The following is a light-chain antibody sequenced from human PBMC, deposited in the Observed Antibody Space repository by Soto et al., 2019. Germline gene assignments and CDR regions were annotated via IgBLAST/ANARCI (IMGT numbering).Light chain of an antibody. V-gene: IGKV3-20*01. CDR3: HQYGSTPFT. J-gene: IGKJ3*01. CDR1: QSVSTNY. Sequence: EIVLTQSPGTLSLSPGDRATLSCRASQSVSTNYLAWYQQKLGQAPRLLIYGASSRATGIPDRFSGNGSGTDFTLTISRLEPADFAVYYCHQYGSTPFTFGPGTKVDIK. CDR2: GAS.